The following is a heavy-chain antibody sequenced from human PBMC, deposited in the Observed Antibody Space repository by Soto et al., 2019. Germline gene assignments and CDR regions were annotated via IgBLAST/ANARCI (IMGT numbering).Heavy chain of an antibody. Sequence: PSETLSLTCTVSGGSVSSGSYYWSWIRQPPGKGLEWIGYIYYSGSTNYNPSLKSRVTISVDTSKNQFSLKLSSVTAADTAVYYCARVAATMHRKLYKWFDPWRQRTLVTVSS. D-gene: IGHD6-25*01. CDR3: ARVAATMHRKLYKWFDP. J-gene: IGHJ5*02. CDR1: GGSVSSGSYY. V-gene: IGHV4-61*01. CDR2: IYYSGST.